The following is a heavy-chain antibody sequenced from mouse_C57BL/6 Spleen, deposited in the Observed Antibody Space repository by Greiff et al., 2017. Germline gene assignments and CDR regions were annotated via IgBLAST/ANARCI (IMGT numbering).Heavy chain of an antibody. V-gene: IGHV1-82*01. CDR1: GYAFSSSW. CDR2: IYPGDGDT. J-gene: IGHJ1*03. Sequence: VQLQQSGPELVKPGASVKISCKASGYAFSSSWMNWVKQRPGKGLEWIGRIYPGDGDTNYNGKFKGKATLTADKSSSTAYMQLSSLTSKDSAVYFCARYGITTPSFDVWGTGTTVTVSS. D-gene: IGHD1-1*01. CDR3: ARYGITTPSFDV.